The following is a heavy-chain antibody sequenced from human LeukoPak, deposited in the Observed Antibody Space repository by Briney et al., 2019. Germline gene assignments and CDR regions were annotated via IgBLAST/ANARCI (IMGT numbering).Heavy chain of an antibody. CDR2: TNWNGGST. J-gene: IGHJ4*02. D-gene: IGHD6-13*01. CDR1: GFTFDDYG. CDR3: ARDPVIAAAGTHYFDY. Sequence: GGSLRLSCAASGFTFDDYGMSWVRQAPGKGLEWVSGTNWNGGSTGYADPVKGRFTISRDNAKNSLYLQMNSLRAEDTALYYCARDPVIAAAGTHYFDYWGQGTLVTVSS. V-gene: IGHV3-20*04.